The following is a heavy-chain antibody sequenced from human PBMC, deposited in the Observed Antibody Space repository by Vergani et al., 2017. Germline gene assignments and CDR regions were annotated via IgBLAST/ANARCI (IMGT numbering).Heavy chain of an antibody. J-gene: IGHJ3*02. CDR1: GFTVSSNY. CDR2: IYSGGST. V-gene: IGHV3-66*01. D-gene: IGHD6-13*01. Sequence: EVQLVESGGGLVQPGGSLRLSCAASGFTVSSNYMSWVRQAPGKGLEWVSVIYSGGSTYYADSVKGRFTISRDNSKNTLYLQMNSLRAEDTAVYYCAREDRSSWADAFDIWGQGTMVTVSS. CDR3: AREDRSSWADAFDI.